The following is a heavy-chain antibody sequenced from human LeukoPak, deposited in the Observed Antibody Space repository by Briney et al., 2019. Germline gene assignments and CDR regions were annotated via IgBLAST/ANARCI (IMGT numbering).Heavy chain of an antibody. CDR1: GFTFSTYS. D-gene: IGHD1-26*01. Sequence: GGSLRLSCAASGFTFSTYSMTWVRQAPGKGLEWVSHISSSSATIYYADSVRGRFTISRDNAKNSLYLQMNSLRAEDTAVYCCATAGARWGLLGPYYFDYWGQGTLVTVSS. CDR2: ISSSSATI. J-gene: IGHJ4*02. CDR3: ATAGARWGLLGPYYFDY. V-gene: IGHV3-48*04.